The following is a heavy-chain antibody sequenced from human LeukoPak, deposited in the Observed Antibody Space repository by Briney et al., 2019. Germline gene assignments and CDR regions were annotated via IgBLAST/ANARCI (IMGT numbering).Heavy chain of an antibody. CDR1: GFTFSSYA. J-gene: IGHJ4*02. CDR2: ISYDGSNK. V-gene: IGHV3-30-3*01. Sequence: GRSLRLSCAASGFTFSSYAMHWVRQAPGKGLEWVAVISYDGSNKYYADSVKGRFTISRDNSKNTLYLQMNSLRAEDTAVYYCARGGGIVAVAGNPWGFDYWGQGTLVTVSS. CDR3: ARGGGIVAVAGNPWGFDY. D-gene: IGHD6-19*01.